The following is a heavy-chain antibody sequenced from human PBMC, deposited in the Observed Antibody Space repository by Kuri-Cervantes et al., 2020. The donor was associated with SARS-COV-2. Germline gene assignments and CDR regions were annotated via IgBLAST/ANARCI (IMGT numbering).Heavy chain of an antibody. D-gene: IGHD3-10*01. CDR3: AKGGSGAHYFDY. Sequence: GGSLRLSCAASGFTFDDYGMSWVRQAPGKGLEWVSGINWNGGSTGYADSVKGRFTISRDNAKNSLYLQMNSLRAEDMALYYCAKGGSGAHYFDYWGQGTLVTVSS. CDR2: INWNGGST. CDR1: GFTFDDYG. V-gene: IGHV3-20*04. J-gene: IGHJ4*02.